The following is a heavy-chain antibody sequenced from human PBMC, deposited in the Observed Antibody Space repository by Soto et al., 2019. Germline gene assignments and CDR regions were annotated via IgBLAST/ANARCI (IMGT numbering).Heavy chain of an antibody. CDR2: MNPNSGNT. J-gene: IGHJ6*02. V-gene: IGHV1-8*01. CDR3: ARMGVPAAMFYGMDV. CDR1: GYTFTSYD. D-gene: IGHD2-2*01. Sequence: ASVKVSCKASGYTFTSYDINCVRQATGQGLEWMGWMNPNSGNTGYAQKFQGRVTMTRNTSISTAYMELSSLRSEDTAVYYCARMGVPAAMFYGMDVWGQGTTVTVSS.